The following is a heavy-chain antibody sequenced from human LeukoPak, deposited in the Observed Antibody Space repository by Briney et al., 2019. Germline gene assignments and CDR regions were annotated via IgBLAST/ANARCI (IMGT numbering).Heavy chain of an antibody. Sequence: GGSLRLSCAASGFTVSNNYMIWVRQAPGKGLESVSIINDGGRTFYADSVRGRFTISRDNAKNTLYLQMSGLRAEDTAVYYCAGAPETGHWGQGTLATVSS. J-gene: IGHJ4*02. CDR3: AGAPETGH. CDR2: INDGGRT. CDR1: GFTVSNNY. D-gene: IGHD5-24*01. V-gene: IGHV3-66*01.